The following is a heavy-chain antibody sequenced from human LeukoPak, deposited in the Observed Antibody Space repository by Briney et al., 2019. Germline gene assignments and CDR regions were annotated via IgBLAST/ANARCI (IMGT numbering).Heavy chain of an antibody. Sequence: PSETLSLTCTVSGGSISSHYWAWLRQPPGKGLEWIGWMFVTGDTNYNPSLKSRVTISVDHSKNQFSLKLTSVTAADTAVYYCAKEGNDYGANTIDYWGQGTLVTVSS. CDR2: MFVTGDT. V-gene: IGHV4-59*11. CDR1: GGSISSHY. D-gene: IGHD4-23*01. CDR3: AKEGNDYGANTIDY. J-gene: IGHJ4*02.